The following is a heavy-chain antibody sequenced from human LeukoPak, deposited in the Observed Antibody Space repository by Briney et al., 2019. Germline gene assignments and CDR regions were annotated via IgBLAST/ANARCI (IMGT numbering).Heavy chain of an antibody. J-gene: IGHJ4*02. V-gene: IGHV3-48*03. D-gene: IGHD1-26*01. Sequence: PGGSLRLSCAASGFTFSSYEMNWVRQAPGKGLERVSYISSSGSTIYYADSVKGRFTISRDNAKNSLYLQMNSLRAEDTAVYYCARDPYSGSYYFDYWGQGTLVTVSS. CDR2: ISSSGSTI. CDR1: GFTFSSYE. CDR3: ARDPYSGSYYFDY.